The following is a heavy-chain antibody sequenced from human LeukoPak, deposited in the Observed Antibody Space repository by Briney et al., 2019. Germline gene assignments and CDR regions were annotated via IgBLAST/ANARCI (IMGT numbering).Heavy chain of an antibody. D-gene: IGHD6-13*01. J-gene: IGHJ5*02. V-gene: IGHV3-23*01. CDR3: ASSSSWYFNWFDP. CDR2: ISGSGGST. Sequence: GGSLRLSCAASGFTFSSYAMSWVRQAPGKGLEWVSAISGSGGSTYYADSVKGRFTISRDNPKNTLYLQMNSLRAEDTAVYYCASSSSWYFNWFDPWGQGTLVTVSS. CDR1: GFTFSSYA.